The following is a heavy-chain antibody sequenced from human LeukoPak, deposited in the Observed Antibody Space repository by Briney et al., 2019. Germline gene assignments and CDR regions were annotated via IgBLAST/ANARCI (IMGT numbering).Heavy chain of an antibody. V-gene: IGHV3-33*01. CDR3: AREISMFVNAFDL. CDR1: GFSFSSSG. Sequence: GESLRLSCAASGFSFSSSGMHWVRQAPGKGLEWVAVIWYDGSNEYYADSVKGRFTISRDNSKNTLHLQMNSLRVEDTSVYYCAREISMFVNAFDLWGQGTLVAVSS. CDR2: IWYDGSNE. D-gene: IGHD3-10*02. J-gene: IGHJ3*01.